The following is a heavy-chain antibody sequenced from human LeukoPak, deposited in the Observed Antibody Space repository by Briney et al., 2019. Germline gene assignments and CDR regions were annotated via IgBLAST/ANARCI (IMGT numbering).Heavy chain of an antibody. V-gene: IGHV3-23*01. CDR2: ISDTGKTT. CDR1: GFAFSNHA. J-gene: IGHJ5*02. D-gene: IGHD4/OR15-4a*01. CDR3: ARGGAYDYGVLDA. Sequence: PGGSLRLSCEASGFAFSNHAMTWVRQAPGEGLQWVSTISDTGKTTFYRDSVRGRFTISRDISNNTLYLQMDGLRADDTAVYYCARGGAYDYGVLDACGQGTLATVSS.